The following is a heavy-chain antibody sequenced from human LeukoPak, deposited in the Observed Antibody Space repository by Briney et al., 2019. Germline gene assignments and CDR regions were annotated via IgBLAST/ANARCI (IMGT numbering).Heavy chain of an antibody. Sequence: SETLSLTCTVSGGSISSSSYYWGWIRQPPGKELEWIGSIYYSGSTYYNPSLKSRVTISVDTSKNQFSLKLSSVTAADTAVYYCARHWGPMVRGVKVWFDPWGQGTLVTVSS. V-gene: IGHV4-39*01. CDR3: ARHWGPMVRGVKVWFDP. CDR2: IYYSGST. CDR1: GGSISSSSYY. J-gene: IGHJ5*02. D-gene: IGHD3-10*01.